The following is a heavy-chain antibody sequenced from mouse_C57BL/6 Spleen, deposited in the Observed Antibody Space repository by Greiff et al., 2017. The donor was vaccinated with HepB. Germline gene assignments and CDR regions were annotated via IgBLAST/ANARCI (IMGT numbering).Heavy chain of an antibody. J-gene: IGHJ2*01. D-gene: IGHD1-1*01. Sequence: EVQVVESGGDLVKPGGSLKLSCAASGFTFSSYGMSWVRQTPDKRLEWVATISSGGSYTYYPDSVKGRFTISRDNAKNTLYLQMSSLKSEDTAMYYCARGYYGSSYDYFDYWGQGTTLTVSS. CDR2: ISSGGSYT. CDR3: ARGYYGSSYDYFDY. CDR1: GFTFSSYG. V-gene: IGHV5-6*01.